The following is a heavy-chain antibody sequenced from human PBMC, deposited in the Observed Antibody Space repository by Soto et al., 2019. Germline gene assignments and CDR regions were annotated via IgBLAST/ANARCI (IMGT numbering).Heavy chain of an antibody. V-gene: IGHV4-59*11. CDR1: GGSINNHY. CDR2: IYYTGST. Sequence: QVQLQESGPGLVKPSETLSLTCTVSGGSINNHYWSWIRQPPGKGLEWIGYIYYTGSTNYNPSLKSRVTLSVDTSKNQFSLNLTSLTAADTAIYYCARSNWYSEYWGQGTLVNVSS. D-gene: IGHD7-27*01. CDR3: ARSNWYSEY. J-gene: IGHJ4*02.